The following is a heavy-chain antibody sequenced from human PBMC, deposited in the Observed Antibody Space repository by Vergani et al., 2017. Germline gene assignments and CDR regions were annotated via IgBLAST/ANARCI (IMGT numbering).Heavy chain of an antibody. CDR1: GYTFTGYY. J-gene: IGHJ3*02. CDR2: IIPILGIA. D-gene: IGHD1-1*01. Sequence: QVQLVQSGPEVKKPGASVKVSCKASGYTFTGYYMHWVRQAPGQGLEWMGRIIPILGIANYAQKFQGRVTITADKSTSTAYMELSSLRSEDTAVYYCARDLQLEAGPNAFDIWGQGTIVTVSS. V-gene: IGHV1-69*09. CDR3: ARDLQLEAGPNAFDI.